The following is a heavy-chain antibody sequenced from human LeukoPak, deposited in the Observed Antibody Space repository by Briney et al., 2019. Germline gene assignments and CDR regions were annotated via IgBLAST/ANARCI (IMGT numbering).Heavy chain of an antibody. V-gene: IGHV4-39*07. Sequence: SETLSLTCTVSGGSISSSSYYWGWIRQPPGKGLEWIGSIYHSGRTFYNPSLKSRVTISVDTSKNQFSLKLTSVTAADTAVYYCARVGIAAARTEYYYYYMDVWGKGTTVTVSS. CDR1: GGSISSSSYY. J-gene: IGHJ6*03. CDR3: ARVGIAAARTEYYYYYMDV. D-gene: IGHD6-13*01. CDR2: IYHSGRT.